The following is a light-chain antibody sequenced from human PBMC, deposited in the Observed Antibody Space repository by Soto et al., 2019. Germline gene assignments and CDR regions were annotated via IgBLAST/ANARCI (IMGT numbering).Light chain of an antibody. CDR2: EVS. Sequence: ALTQPPSVSGSVGQSVTISCTGTSSDVGAYNYVSWYQQHPGKAPKLMIYEVSKRPSGVPDRFSGSKSGYTASLTVSGLQAEDEADYYCSSHAGNNNYVFGTGTKVTVL. V-gene: IGLV2-8*01. CDR3: SSHAGNNNYV. J-gene: IGLJ1*01. CDR1: SSDVGAYNY.